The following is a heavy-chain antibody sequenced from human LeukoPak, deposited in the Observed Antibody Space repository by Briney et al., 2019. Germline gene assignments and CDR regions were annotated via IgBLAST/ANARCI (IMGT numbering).Heavy chain of an antibody. Sequence: SETLSLTCTVSGGSVSSSSYYWGWIRQPPGKGLEWIGSIYYSGSTYYNPSLKSRVTISVDTSKNQFSLKLSSVTAADTAVYYCARENYYDGSGSPSASAPVDHWGQGTLVTVSS. D-gene: IGHD3-22*01. J-gene: IGHJ4*02. CDR2: IYYSGST. CDR3: ARENYYDGSGSPSASAPVDH. CDR1: GGSVSSSSYY. V-gene: IGHV4-39*02.